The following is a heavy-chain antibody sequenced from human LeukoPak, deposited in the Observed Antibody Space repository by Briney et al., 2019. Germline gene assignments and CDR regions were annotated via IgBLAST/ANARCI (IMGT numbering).Heavy chain of an antibody. V-gene: IGHV4-59*01. CDR2: IYYSGST. Sequence: SETLSLTCTVSGGSISSYYWSWIRQPPGKGLEWIGYIYYSGSTNYNPSLKSRVTISVDTSKNQFSLKLSSVTAADTAVYYCARDQDRGWFDAWGQGTLVTVSS. J-gene: IGHJ5*02. CDR1: GGSISSYY. D-gene: IGHD2-15*01. CDR3: ARDQDRGWFDA.